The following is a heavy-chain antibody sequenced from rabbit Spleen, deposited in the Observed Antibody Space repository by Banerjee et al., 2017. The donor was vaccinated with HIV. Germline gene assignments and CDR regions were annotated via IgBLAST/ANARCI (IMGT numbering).Heavy chain of an antibody. Sequence: QLKESGGGLVQPGGSLKLSCKASGFDFSSYYMSWVRQAPGKGLEWIGYIDPVFGSTDYANWVNGRFTISSHNAQNTLYLQLNTLTAADTATYFCVRDMGVAAGYYFNLWGPGTLVTVS. J-gene: IGHJ4*01. CDR3: VRDMGVAAGYYFNL. CDR1: GFDFSSYY. V-gene: IGHV1S7*01. CDR2: IDPVFGST. D-gene: IGHD4-1*01.